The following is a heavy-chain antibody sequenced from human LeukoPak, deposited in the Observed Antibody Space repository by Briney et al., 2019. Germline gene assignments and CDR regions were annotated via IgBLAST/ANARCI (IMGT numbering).Heavy chain of an antibody. CDR1: GGSISSSSYY. CDR2: IYYSGST. V-gene: IGHV4-39*01. Sequence: SETLSLTCTVSGGSISSSSYYWGCIRRPPGKGLECIGSIYYSGSTYYNPSLKSRVTISVDTSKNQFSLKLSSVTAADTAVYYCASAPIWSGYLFDYWGQGTLVTVSS. D-gene: IGHD3-3*01. CDR3: ASAPIWSGYLFDY. J-gene: IGHJ4*02.